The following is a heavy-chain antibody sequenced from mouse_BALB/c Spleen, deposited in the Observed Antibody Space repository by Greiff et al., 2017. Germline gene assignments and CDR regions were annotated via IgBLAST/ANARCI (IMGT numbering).Heavy chain of an antibody. V-gene: IGHV2-6-7*01. J-gene: IGHJ2*01. Sequence: VKVVESGPGLVAPSQSLSITCTASGFSLTGYGVNWVRQPPGKGLEWLGMIWGDGSTDYNSALKSRLSISKDNSKSQVFLKMSSLQTDDTARYYCARGRDSSGSFDYWGQGTTLTVSS. CDR1: GFSLTGYG. CDR3: ARGRDSSGSFDY. D-gene: IGHD3-2*01. CDR2: IWGDGST.